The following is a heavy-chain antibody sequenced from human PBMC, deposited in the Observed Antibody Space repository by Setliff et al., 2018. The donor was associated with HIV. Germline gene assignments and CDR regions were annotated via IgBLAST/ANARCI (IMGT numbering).Heavy chain of an antibody. CDR2: IYTSGST. V-gene: IGHV4-4*07. CDR3: ARDGFWSGYIDY. CDR1: GGSTSSYY. J-gene: IGHJ4*02. Sequence: SETLSLTCTVSGGSTSSYYWSWIRQPAGKGLEWIGRIYTSGSTNYNPSLNSRVTMSVDTSKNQFSLELSSVTAADTAVYYCARDGFWSGYIDYWGQGTLVTVSS. D-gene: IGHD3-3*01.